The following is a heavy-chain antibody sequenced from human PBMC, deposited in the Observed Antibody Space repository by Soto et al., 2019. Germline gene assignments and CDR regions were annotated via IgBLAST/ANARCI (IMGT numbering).Heavy chain of an antibody. J-gene: IGHJ5*02. Sequence: QGQLVESGGGLVKPGGSLRLSCAASGFTFSDYYMSWIRQAPGKGLEWVSYISSSSSYTNYADSVKGRFTISRDNAKNSLYLQMNSLRAEDTAVYYCAREMYSSSWPGRFDPWGQGTLVTVSS. CDR1: GFTFSDYY. V-gene: IGHV3-11*05. D-gene: IGHD6-13*01. CDR3: AREMYSSSWPGRFDP. CDR2: ISSSSSYT.